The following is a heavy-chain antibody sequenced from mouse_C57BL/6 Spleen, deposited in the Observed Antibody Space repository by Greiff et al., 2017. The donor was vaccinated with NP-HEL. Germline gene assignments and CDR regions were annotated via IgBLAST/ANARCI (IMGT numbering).Heavy chain of an antibody. CDR2: IYPGDGDT. CDR1: CYAFSSYW. D-gene: IGHD1-1*01. Sequence: QVQLKESGAELVKPGASVKISCKASCYAFSSYWMNWVKQRPGKGLEWIGQIYPGDGDTNYNGKFKGKATLTADKSSSTAYMQLSSLTSEDSAVYFCARWGSSYWYFDVWGTGTTVTVSS. J-gene: IGHJ1*03. CDR3: ARWGSSYWYFDV. V-gene: IGHV1-80*01.